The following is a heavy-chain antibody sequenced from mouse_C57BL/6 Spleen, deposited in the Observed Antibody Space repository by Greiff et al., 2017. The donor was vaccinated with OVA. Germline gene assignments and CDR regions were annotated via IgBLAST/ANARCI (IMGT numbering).Heavy chain of an antibody. D-gene: IGHD2-1*01. J-gene: IGHJ4*01. CDR3: TSYYGNYGYAMDY. V-gene: IGHV5-9-1*02. CDR2: ISSGGDYI. CDR1: GFTFSSYA. Sequence: EVQGVESGEGLVKPGGSLKLSCAASGFTFSSYAMSWVRQTPEKRLEWVAYISSGGDYIYYADTVKGRFTISRDNARNTLYLQMSSLKSEDTAMYYCTSYYGNYGYAMDYWGQGTSVTVSS.